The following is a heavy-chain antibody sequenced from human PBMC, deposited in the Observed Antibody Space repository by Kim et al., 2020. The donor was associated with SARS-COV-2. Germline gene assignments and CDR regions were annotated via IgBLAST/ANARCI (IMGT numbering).Heavy chain of an antibody. J-gene: IGHJ3*02. D-gene: IGHD2-2*01. Sequence: GGSLRLSCAASGFTFSSYWMSWVRQAPGKGLEWVANIKQDGSEKYYVDSVKVRFTISRDNAKNSLYLQMNSLRAEDTAVYYCAAYVYASTNDDAFDIWGQGTMVTVSS. CDR1: GFTFSSYW. CDR2: IKQDGSEK. V-gene: IGHV3-7*01. CDR3: AAYVYASTNDDAFDI.